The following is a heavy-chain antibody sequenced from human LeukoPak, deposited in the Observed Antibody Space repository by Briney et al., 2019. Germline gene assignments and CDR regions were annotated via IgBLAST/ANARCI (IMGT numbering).Heavy chain of an antibody. V-gene: IGHV3-48*02. J-gene: IGHJ4*02. Sequence: GGSLRLSCAASGFTFSSYNMNWVRQAPGRGLEWVSYISSSSTVYYADSVKGRFTISRDNAKNSLYLQMNSLRDEDTAVYYCAREYSSSSGSVSDYWGQGTLVTVSS. D-gene: IGHD6-6*01. CDR1: GFTFSSYN. CDR3: AREYSSSSGSVSDY. CDR2: ISSSSTV.